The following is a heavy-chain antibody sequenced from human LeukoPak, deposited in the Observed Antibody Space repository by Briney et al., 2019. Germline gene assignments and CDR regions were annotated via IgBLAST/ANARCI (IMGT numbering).Heavy chain of an antibody. Sequence: GGSLRLSCAASGFTFSTNVMSWVRQAPGKGLEWVSTISGISGNTHYADSVKGRFTISRDNYKNTLFLQMNSLRAEDTAVYYCAKVEGATSSLSFDYWGQGTLVIVSS. CDR1: GFTFSTNV. CDR3: AKVEGATSSLSFDY. D-gene: IGHD1-26*01. CDR2: ISGISGNT. V-gene: IGHV3-23*01. J-gene: IGHJ4*02.